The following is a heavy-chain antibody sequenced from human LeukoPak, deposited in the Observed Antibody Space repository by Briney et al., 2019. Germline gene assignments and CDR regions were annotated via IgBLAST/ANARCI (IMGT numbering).Heavy chain of an antibody. CDR2: IWYDGSNK. Sequence: PGESLRLSCAASGFTFSSYGMHWVRQAPGKGLEWVAVIWYDGSNKYYADSVKGRFTISRDNSKNTLYLQMNSLRAEDTAVYYCARVGRRDGYNFQYFQHWGQGTLVTVSS. CDR3: ARVGRRDGYNFQYFQH. CDR1: GFTFSSYG. J-gene: IGHJ1*01. D-gene: IGHD5-12*01. V-gene: IGHV3-33*01.